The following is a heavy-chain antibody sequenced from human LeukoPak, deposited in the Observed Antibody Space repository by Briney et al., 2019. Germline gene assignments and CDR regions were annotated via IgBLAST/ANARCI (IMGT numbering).Heavy chain of an antibody. CDR2: IKQDGSEK. D-gene: IGHD6-13*01. J-gene: IGHJ4*02. Sequence: PGRSLRLSCAASGFTFSNYAMHWVRQAPGKGLEWVANIKQDGSEKYYVDSVKGRFTISRDNAKNSLYLEMNSLRADDTAVYYCARGRAAGLWGQGTLVTVSS. CDR3: ARGRAAGL. V-gene: IGHV3-7*01. CDR1: GFTFSNYA.